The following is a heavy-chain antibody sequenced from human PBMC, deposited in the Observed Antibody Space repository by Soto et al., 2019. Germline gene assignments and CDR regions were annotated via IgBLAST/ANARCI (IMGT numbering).Heavy chain of an antibody. CDR2: INPNSGGT. J-gene: IGHJ4*02. CDR1: GYTFTGYY. Sequence: ASVKVSCKASGYTFTGYYMHWVRQAPGQGLEWMGWINPNSGGTNYAQKFRGRVTMTRDTSISTAYMELSRLRSDDTAVYYCARARITIFGVVITPADYWGQGTLVTVSS. CDR3: ARARITIFGVVITPADY. V-gene: IGHV1-2*02. D-gene: IGHD3-3*01.